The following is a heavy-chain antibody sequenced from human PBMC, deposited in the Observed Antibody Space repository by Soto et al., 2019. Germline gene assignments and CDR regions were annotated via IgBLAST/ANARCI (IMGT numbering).Heavy chain of an antibody. D-gene: IGHD2-21*01. J-gene: IGHJ4*02. CDR3: TTIVLLGGC. CDR2: IRNKGDGGTT. V-gene: IGHV3-15*07. Sequence: ESGGGLVKPGGSLRLSCAASGFTFNTAWMNWVRQAPGKGLEWVGRIRNKGDGGTTDYAAPVKGRFTISRDDSKNRLYLQMSSLVPEDTAVYYCTTIVLLGGCWGQGTLFTVSS. CDR1: GFTFNTAW.